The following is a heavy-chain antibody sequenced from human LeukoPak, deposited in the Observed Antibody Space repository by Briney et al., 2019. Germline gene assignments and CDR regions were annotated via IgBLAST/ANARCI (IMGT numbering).Heavy chain of an antibody. V-gene: IGHV3-53*01. CDR1: GFTVSSNY. CDR3: ARSPPRYDARFFDY. J-gene: IGHJ4*02. Sequence: GGSLRLSCAASGFTVSSNYMSWVRRAPGKGLQWVSVIYSGGSGGSTYYADSVKGRFTISRDNSKNTLYLQMNSLRAEDSAVYYCARSPPRYDARFFDYWGQGTLVTVSS. D-gene: IGHD3-16*01. CDR2: IYSGGSGGST.